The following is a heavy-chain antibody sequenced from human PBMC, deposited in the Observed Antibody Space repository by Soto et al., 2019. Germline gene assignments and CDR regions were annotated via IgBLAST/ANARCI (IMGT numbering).Heavy chain of an antibody. CDR3: ARDRRTSCSGGSCYPLDY. D-gene: IGHD2-15*01. J-gene: IGHJ4*02. CDR2: IIPILGIA. V-gene: IGHV1-69*04. CDR1: GGTFSSYT. Sequence: SVKVSCKVSGGTFSSYTISWVRQAPGQGLEWMGRIIPILGIANYAQKFQGRVTITADKSTSTAYMELSSLRSEDTAVYYCARDRRTSCSGGSCYPLDYWGQGTLVTVSS.